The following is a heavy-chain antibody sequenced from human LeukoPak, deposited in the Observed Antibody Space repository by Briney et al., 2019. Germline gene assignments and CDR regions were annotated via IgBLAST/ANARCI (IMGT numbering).Heavy chain of an antibody. CDR3: ARGVFGSSWYSYYFDY. V-gene: IGHV6-1*01. CDR1: GDSVSSNSAA. CDR2: TYYRSKWYN. D-gene: IGHD6-13*01. Sequence: PSQTLSLTCAISGDSVSSNSAAWNWIRQSPSRGLECLGRTYYRSKWYNDYAVSVKSRITINPDTSKNRFSLQLNSVTPEDTAVYYCARGVFGSSWYSYYFDYWGQGTLVTVSS. J-gene: IGHJ4*02.